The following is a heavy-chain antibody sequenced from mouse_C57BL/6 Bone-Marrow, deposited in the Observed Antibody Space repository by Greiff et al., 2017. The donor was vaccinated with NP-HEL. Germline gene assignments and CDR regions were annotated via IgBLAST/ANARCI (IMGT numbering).Heavy chain of an antibody. Sequence: VKLVESGPELVKPGASVKISCKASGYTFTDYYINWVKQRPGQGLEWIGWIFPGSGSTYYNEKFKGKATLTVDKSSSTAYMLLSSLTSEDSAVYFCARGNDYEEVLFFAYWGQGTLVTVSA. CDR3: ARGNDYEEVLFFAY. J-gene: IGHJ3*01. D-gene: IGHD2-4*01. V-gene: IGHV1-75*01. CDR2: IFPGSGST. CDR1: GYTFTDYY.